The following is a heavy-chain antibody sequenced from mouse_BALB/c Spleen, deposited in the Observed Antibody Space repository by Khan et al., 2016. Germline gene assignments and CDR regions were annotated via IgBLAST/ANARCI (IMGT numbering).Heavy chain of an antibody. CDR1: GFSITSDYF. V-gene: IGHV3-6*02. J-gene: IGHJ4*01. CDR2: ISYDGSN. D-gene: IGHD2-1*01. CDR3: ARGGNYGMAY. Sequence: QLEESGPGLVQPSQSLSLTCSVTGFSITSDYFCYCLRPSAKNLVELIGIISYDGSNNYPPSLNNRITITRDTSKHEFFLQLNSLTTEDTATYYGARGGNYGMAYWGQGTSVTVSS.